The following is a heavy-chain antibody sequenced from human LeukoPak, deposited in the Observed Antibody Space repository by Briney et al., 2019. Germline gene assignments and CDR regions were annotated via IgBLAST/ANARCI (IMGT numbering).Heavy chain of an antibody. Sequence: GGSLRLSCAASGFTFSSYAMHWVRQAPGKGLEWVSSISSSSSYIYYADSVKGRFTISRDNAKNSLYLQMNSLRAEDTAVYYCARDPITMVRGSFDYWGQGTLVTVSS. V-gene: IGHV3-21*01. CDR2: ISSSSSYI. CDR1: GFTFSSYA. CDR3: ARDPITMVRGSFDY. D-gene: IGHD3-10*01. J-gene: IGHJ4*02.